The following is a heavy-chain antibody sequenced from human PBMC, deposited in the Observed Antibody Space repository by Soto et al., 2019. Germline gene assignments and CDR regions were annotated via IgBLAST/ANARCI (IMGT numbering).Heavy chain of an antibody. CDR3: AKVSSI. CDR1: GFTFNSYT. J-gene: IGHJ3*02. V-gene: IGHV3-23*01. CDR2: ISGSGGRT. Sequence: EVQLLESGGGLVQPGGSLRLSCAASGFTFNSYTMSWVRQAPGKGLEWVSGISGSGGRTSYADSVKGRFTVSRDNSENKHYLQMNSLRAEDTAIYYYAKVSSIWGQGTMVTVSS.